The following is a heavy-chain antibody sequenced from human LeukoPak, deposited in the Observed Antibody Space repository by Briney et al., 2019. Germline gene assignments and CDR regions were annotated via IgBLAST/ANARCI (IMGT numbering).Heavy chain of an antibody. Sequence: GGSLRLSCAASGFTFGSYGMSWVRQAPGKGLEWVSFISPSGDRTSNADSVEGRFTISRDNPRDTLYLQMNSLRDEDTAGYYCAVMHGYYDGSGYWVQWGQGTLVTVSS. CDR2: ISPSGDRT. CDR3: AVMHGYYDGSGYWVQ. CDR1: GFTFGSYG. D-gene: IGHD3-22*01. J-gene: IGHJ4*02. V-gene: IGHV3-23*01.